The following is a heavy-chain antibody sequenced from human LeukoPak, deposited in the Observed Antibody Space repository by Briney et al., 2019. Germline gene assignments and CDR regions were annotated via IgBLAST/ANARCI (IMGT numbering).Heavy chain of an antibody. D-gene: IGHD2/OR15-2a*01. J-gene: IGHJ3*02. Sequence: SETLSLTCAVYSGSFSGYFWNWIRQPPGKGLEWIGEINYGGSTNYNPSLKSRVTISVDTSKNQFSLKLSSVTAADTAVYYCASLNYYFAFNIWGRGTLVTVSS. CDR3: ASLNYYFAFNI. CDR1: SGSFSGYF. CDR2: INYGGST. V-gene: IGHV4-34*01.